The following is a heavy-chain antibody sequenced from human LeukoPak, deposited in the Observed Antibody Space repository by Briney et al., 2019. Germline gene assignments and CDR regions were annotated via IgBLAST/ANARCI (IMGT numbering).Heavy chain of an antibody. Sequence: SETLSLTCTVSGGSISSYYWSWIRQPPGNGLEWIGYIYYSGSTNYNPSLKSRVTISVDTSKNQFSLKLSSVTAADTAVYYCARRQQQWHSYGMDVWGQGTTVTVSS. V-gene: IGHV4-59*08. CDR3: ARRQQQWHSYGMDV. D-gene: IGHD6-19*01. CDR1: GGSISSYY. J-gene: IGHJ6*02. CDR2: IYYSGST.